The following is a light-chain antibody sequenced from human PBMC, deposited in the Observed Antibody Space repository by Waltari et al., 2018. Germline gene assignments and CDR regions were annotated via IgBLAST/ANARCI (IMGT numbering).Light chain of an antibody. V-gene: IGLV2-23*01. Sequence: QSALTQPASVSGSPGQSITISCTGTSSDVGSYNLVSWYQQHPGKAPKLMFYEGSKRPSGVSNRFSGSKSGNTASLTISGLQAEDEADYYCCSYAGSSKGYVFGTGTKVTVL. J-gene: IGLJ1*01. CDR3: CSYAGSSKGYV. CDR1: SSDVGSYNL. CDR2: EGS.